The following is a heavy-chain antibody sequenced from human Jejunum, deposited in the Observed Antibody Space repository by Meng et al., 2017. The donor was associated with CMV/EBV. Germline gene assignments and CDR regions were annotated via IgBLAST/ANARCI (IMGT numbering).Heavy chain of an antibody. CDR1: YD. Sequence: YDMHWVRQAPGQGLEWMGWINPNSGGTNYAQSFQGRVTMTRDLSISTAYMELSRLTSDDTAIYYCAKDEVPAAIMYYYYSYGLDVWGQGTTGTVSS. V-gene: IGHV1-2*02. J-gene: IGHJ6*02. CDR3: AKDEVPAAIMYYYYSYGLDV. D-gene: IGHD2-2*02. CDR2: INPNSGGT.